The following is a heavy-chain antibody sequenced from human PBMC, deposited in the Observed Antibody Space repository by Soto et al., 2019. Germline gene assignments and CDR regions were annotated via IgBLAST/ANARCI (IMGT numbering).Heavy chain of an antibody. J-gene: IGHJ4*02. V-gene: IGHV4-59*01. CDR3: ARVRRYCSSTNCYTKYYFDY. CDR1: GGSISSYY. D-gene: IGHD2-2*02. CDR2: IYYSGST. Sequence: SETLSLTCTVSGGSISSYYWSWIRQPPGKGLEWIGYIYYSGSTNYNPSLKSRVTISVDTSKNQFSLQLSSVTAADTAVYYCARVRRYCSSTNCYTKYYFDYWGQGTLVTVSS.